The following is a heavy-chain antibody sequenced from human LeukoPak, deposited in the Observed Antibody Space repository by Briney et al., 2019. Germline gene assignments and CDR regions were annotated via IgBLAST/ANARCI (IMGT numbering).Heavy chain of an antibody. V-gene: IGHV4-30-4*01. D-gene: IGHD3-10*01. Sequence: SETLSLTCTVSGGSIRSGDYYWRWIRQPPGRVLEWNGYIYYSGCTYYDPSLKSRVTTSVDTSKNQSSLKLSSVTAADTAGYYCARDDGFVDFWGQGTLVTVSS. J-gene: IGHJ4*02. CDR2: IYYSGCT. CDR1: GGSIRSGDYY. CDR3: ARDDGFVDF.